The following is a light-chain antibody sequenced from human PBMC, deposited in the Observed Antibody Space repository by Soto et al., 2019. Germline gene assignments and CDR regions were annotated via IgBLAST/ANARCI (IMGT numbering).Light chain of an antibody. CDR3: CSYAGSSTWV. Sequence: QSVLTQPASVSGSPGQSLTISCTGTSSNVGSYDFVSWYQQHPGKAPKLMIYEGSRRPSGVSDRFSGSKSGNTASLTISGLQPEDEADYYCCSYAGSSTWVFGGGTKLTVL. CDR2: EGS. V-gene: IGLV2-23*01. J-gene: IGLJ3*02. CDR1: SSNVGSYDF.